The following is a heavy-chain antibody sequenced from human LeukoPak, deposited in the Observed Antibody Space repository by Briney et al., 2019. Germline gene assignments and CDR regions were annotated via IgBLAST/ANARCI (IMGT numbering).Heavy chain of an antibody. J-gene: IGHJ6*02. D-gene: IGHD2-2*01. CDR3: AKDVVVVPAAIEVRYYGMDV. Sequence: GGSLRLSCAASGFTFSSYAMSWVRQAPGKGLEWVSAISGSGGSTYYADSVKGRFTISRDNSKNTLYLQMNSLRAEGTAVYYCAKDVVVVPAAIEVRYYGMDVWGQGTTVTVSS. V-gene: IGHV3-23*01. CDR1: GFTFSSYA. CDR2: ISGSGGST.